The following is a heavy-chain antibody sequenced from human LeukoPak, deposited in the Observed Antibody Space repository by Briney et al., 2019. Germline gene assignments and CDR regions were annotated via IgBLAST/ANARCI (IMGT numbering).Heavy chain of an antibody. Sequence: ASVKVSCKASGYTFTGYYIHRVRQAPGPGLEWMGWINPNSGGTNYAQKFQGRVTMTRDTSISTAYMELNRLTSDDTAVYYCARGQYSSGLGLLDYWGQGTLVTVSS. CDR2: INPNSGGT. V-gene: IGHV1-2*02. J-gene: IGHJ4*02. CDR1: GYTFTGYY. CDR3: ARGQYSSGLGLLDY. D-gene: IGHD6-19*01.